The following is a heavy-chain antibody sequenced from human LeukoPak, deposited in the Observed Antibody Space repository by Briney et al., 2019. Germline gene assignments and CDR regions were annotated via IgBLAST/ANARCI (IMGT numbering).Heavy chain of an antibody. CDR2: IWYDGSNK. CDR1: GFTFSSYG. V-gene: IGHV3-33*08. Sequence: GGSLRLSCAASGFTFSSYGMHWVRQAPGKGLEWVAAIWYDGSNKYYADSVKGRFTISRDNSTNTLYLQMNSLRAEDTAVYYCARGTSGSYYFDYWGQGTLVTVSS. D-gene: IGHD1-26*01. CDR3: ARGTSGSYYFDY. J-gene: IGHJ4*02.